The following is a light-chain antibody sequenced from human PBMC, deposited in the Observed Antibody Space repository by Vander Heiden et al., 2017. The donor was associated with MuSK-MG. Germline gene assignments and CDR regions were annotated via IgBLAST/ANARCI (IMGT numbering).Light chain of an antibody. CDR3: AAWDASQNGVV. Sequence: QSVLTQPPSASGTPGQRVTISCSGSGSNIGTNTVNWYQQFPGTAPKNLIYRSTQRPSGVPDRFSASKSGTSASLAISGLQSEDEADYYCAAWDASQNGVVFGGGTKLTVL. CDR1: GSNIGTNT. V-gene: IGLV1-44*01. J-gene: IGLJ3*02. CDR2: RST.